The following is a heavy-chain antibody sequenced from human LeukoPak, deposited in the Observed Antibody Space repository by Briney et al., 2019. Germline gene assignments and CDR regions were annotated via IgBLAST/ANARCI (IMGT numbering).Heavy chain of an antibody. CDR3: ARVVILTGYYIDY. Sequence: GGSLRLSCAASGFTFSSYGMHWVRQAPGKGLEWVANIKQDGSEKYYVDSVKGRFTISRENAKNSLYLQMNSLRAEDTAVYYCARVVILTGYYIDYWGQGTLVTVSS. CDR1: GFTFSSYG. J-gene: IGHJ4*02. CDR2: IKQDGSEK. V-gene: IGHV3-7*01. D-gene: IGHD3-9*01.